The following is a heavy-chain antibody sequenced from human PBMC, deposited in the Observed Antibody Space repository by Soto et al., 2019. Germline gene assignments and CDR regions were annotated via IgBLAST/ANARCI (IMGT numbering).Heavy chain of an antibody. Sequence: GGSLRLSCAASGFTFSSYGMHWVRQAPGKGLEWVAVIWYDGSNKYCADSVKGRFTISRDNSKNTLYLQMNSLRAEDTAVYYCANGYGSGSSDYWGQRTLVTVSS. J-gene: IGHJ4*02. V-gene: IGHV3-30*02. CDR2: IWYDGSNK. D-gene: IGHD3-10*01. CDR1: GFTFSSYG. CDR3: ANGYGSGSSDY.